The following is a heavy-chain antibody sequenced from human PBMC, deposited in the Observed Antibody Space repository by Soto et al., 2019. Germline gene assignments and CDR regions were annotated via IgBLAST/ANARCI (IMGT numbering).Heavy chain of an antibody. CDR1: GGTFSSYA. Sequence: GASVEVSCKASGGTFSSYAISWVRQAPGQGLEWMGGIIPIFGTANYAQKFQGRVTITADKSTSTAYMELSSLRSEDTAVYYCASCEVEAAIFGYYYYGMDGRGQGTTVTVAS. D-gene: IGHD2-2*02. CDR3: ASCEVEAAIFGYYYYGMDG. CDR2: IIPIFGTA. J-gene: IGHJ6*02. V-gene: IGHV1-69*06.